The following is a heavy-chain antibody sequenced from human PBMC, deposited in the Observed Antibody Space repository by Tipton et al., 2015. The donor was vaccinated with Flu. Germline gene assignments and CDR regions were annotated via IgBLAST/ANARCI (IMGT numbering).Heavy chain of an antibody. Sequence: LRPSCTVSGGSISSYYWSWIRQPPGKGLEWIGYIYYSGSTNYNPSLKSRVTISVDTSKNQFSLKLSSVTAADTAVYYCAREVVYYDSSGYYYDWFDPWGQGTLVTVSS. J-gene: IGHJ5*02. CDR1: GGSISSYY. V-gene: IGHV4-59*01. CDR3: AREVVYYDSSGYYYDWFDP. CDR2: IYYSGST. D-gene: IGHD3-22*01.